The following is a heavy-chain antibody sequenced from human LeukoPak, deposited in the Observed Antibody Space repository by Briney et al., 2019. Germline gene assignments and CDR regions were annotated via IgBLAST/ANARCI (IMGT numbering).Heavy chain of an antibody. CDR1: GFTFSSSW. CDR2: IKPDGSEG. V-gene: IGHV3-7*02. D-gene: IGHD6-19*01. CDR3: ARAPTLADLDY. J-gene: IGHJ4*02. Sequence: GGSLRLSCAASGFTFSSSWMTWVRQAPGKGLEWVATIKPDGSEGSYVDSVKGRFTISRDNAKNSLFLQMISLRAEDTAVYYCARAPTLADLDYWGQGTLVTVSS.